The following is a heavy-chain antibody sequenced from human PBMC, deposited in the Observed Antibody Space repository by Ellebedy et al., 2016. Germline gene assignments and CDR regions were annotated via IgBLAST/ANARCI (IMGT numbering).Heavy chain of an antibody. CDR1: GFTFRSFA. CDR2: VPGSGFRT. D-gene: IGHD6-13*01. Sequence: GGSLRLSCAGSGFTFRSFALSWVRQAPGKGLEWLSSVPGSGFRTFYADSVKGRFTISRDNSKNTLYLQMNRLRAEDTAVYYCSQQLVRDYYYYGMDVWGQGTTVTVSS. J-gene: IGHJ6*02. CDR3: SQQLVRDYYYYGMDV. V-gene: IGHV3-23*01.